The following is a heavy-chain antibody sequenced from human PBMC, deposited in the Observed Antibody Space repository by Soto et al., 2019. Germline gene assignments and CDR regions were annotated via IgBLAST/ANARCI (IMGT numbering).Heavy chain of an antibody. CDR1: GYTLTELS. CDR3: AGDFSGQGQFDY. V-gene: IGHV1-24*01. Sequence: GASVKVSCKVSGYTLTELSMHWVRQAPGKGLEWMGGFDPEDGETIYAQKFQGRVTMTEDTSTDTAYMELSSLRSEDTAVYYCAGDFSGQGQFDYWGQGTLVTVSS. D-gene: IGHD3-3*01. J-gene: IGHJ4*02. CDR2: FDPEDGET.